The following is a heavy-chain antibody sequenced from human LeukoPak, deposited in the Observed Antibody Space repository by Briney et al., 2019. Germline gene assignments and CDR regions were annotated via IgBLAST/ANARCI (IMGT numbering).Heavy chain of an antibody. CDR2: IYYSGST. CDR1: GGSVNSGSYY. Sequence: SETLSLTCTVSGGSVNSGSYYWNWIRQPSGKGLEWIGNIYYSGSTNYNPSLKSRVTISVDTSKNQFSLKLSSVTAADTAVYYCARAAYSGSYHSDYWGQGTLVTVSS. V-gene: IGHV4-61*01. CDR3: ARAAYSGSYHSDY. J-gene: IGHJ4*02. D-gene: IGHD1-26*01.